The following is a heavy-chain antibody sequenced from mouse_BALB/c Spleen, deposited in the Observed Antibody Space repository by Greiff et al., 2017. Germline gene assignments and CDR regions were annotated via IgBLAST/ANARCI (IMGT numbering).Heavy chain of an antibody. J-gene: IGHJ4*01. CDR1: GFSLTAFG. CDR2: IWGDGST. D-gene: IGHD1-1*01. CDR3: ARDRSSSYAMDY. Sequence: QVRLHRSGPGLVAPSQSLSITCTVSGFSLTAFGVTWVRQPPGKGLEWLGMIWGDGSTDYNSALKSRLSISKDNSKSQVFLKMNSLQTDDTARYYCARDRSSSYAMDYWGQGTSVTVSS. V-gene: IGHV2-6-7*01.